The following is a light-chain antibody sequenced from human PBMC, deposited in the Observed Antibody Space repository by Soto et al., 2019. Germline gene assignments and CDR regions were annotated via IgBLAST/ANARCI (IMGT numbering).Light chain of an antibody. CDR2: AAS. J-gene: IGKJ1*01. CDR3: QQSYSTPWT. V-gene: IGKV1-39*01. Sequence: DIQMTQSPSSLSASVGDRVSITCRASQSISTHLSWYQQKPGKAPKLLIYAASSLQSWVPSRFTGSGSGTDFTLTISSPQPEDFATYYCQQSYSTPWTFGQGTKVDIK. CDR1: QSISTH.